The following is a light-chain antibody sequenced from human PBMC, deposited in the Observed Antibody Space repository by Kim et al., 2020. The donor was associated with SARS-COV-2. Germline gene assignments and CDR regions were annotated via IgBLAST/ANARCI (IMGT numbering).Light chain of an antibody. J-gene: IGLJ2*01. CDR1: ISDVGGYND. Sequence: QYLTRSCPATISDVGGYNDVSWYQQYQAKAPNLMIYEVTKRHSGVHDRLSGSKCVNTASLPVSGHHAVDEADYYCSSYAGSNNLVVFGGGTQLTVL. CDR2: EVT. V-gene: IGLV2-8*01. CDR3: SSYAGSNNLVV.